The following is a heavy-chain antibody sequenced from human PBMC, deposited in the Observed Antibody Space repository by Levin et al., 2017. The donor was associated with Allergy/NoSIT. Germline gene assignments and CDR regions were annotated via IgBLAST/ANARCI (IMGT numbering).Heavy chain of an antibody. V-gene: IGHV4-34*01. D-gene: IGHD6-19*01. J-gene: IGHJ6*02. CDR3: AGAFASAGTDSIDFDDYGVDV. Sequence: SETLSLTCGVSGGSFFSSYWSWIRQPPGKGLEWIGEINHSGSTKYNPSLKSRVTISVDTSENQISLRLTSVTAAATAVYSCAGAFASAGTDSIDFDDYGVDVWGQGTTVTDSS. CDR1: GGSFFSSY. CDR2: INHSGST.